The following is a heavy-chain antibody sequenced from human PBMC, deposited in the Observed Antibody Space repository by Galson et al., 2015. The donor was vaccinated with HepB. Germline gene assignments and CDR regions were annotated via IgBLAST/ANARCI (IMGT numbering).Heavy chain of an antibody. CDR2: INPSGGST. Sequence: SVKVSCKASGYTFTSYYMHWVRQAPGQGLEWMGIINPSGGSTSYAQKFQGRVTMTRDTSTSTVYMELSSLRSEDTAVYYCARAVGSWYLNKTKPYNWFDPWGQGTLVTVSS. CDR1: GYTFTSYY. J-gene: IGHJ5*02. CDR3: ARAVGSWYLNKTKPYNWFDP. V-gene: IGHV1-46*03. D-gene: IGHD6-13*01.